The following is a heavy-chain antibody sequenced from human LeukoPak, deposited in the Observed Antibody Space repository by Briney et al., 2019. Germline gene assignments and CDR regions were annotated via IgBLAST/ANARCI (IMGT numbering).Heavy chain of an antibody. J-gene: IGHJ6*02. CDR1: GGSFSGYY. CDR2: ITHSGST. D-gene: IGHD3-10*01. CDR3: ANGRYYYGSGSYWSRYYYYGMDV. Sequence: PSETLSLTCAVYGGSFSGYYWSWIRQPPGKGLEWIGEITHSGSTNYNPSLKSRVTISVDTSKNQFSLKLSSVTAADTAVYYCANGRYYYGSGSYWSRYYYYGMDVWGQGTTVTVSS. V-gene: IGHV4-34*01.